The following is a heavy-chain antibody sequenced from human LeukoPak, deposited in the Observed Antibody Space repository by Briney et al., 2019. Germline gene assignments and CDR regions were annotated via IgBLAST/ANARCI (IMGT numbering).Heavy chain of an antibody. V-gene: IGHV1-8*01. D-gene: IGHD1-26*01. CDR3: AREGNRSSDSSASYPLDY. CDR2: MNPHSGNT. J-gene: IGHJ4*02. Sequence: AASVKVSCKASGYTFSSNDINWVRQATGQGLEWMGWMNPHSGNTGYAQKFQGRVTITRNSSISTAYMELSSLRSEDTAVYYCAREGNRSSDSSASYPLDYWGQGTLVTVSS. CDR1: GYTFSSND.